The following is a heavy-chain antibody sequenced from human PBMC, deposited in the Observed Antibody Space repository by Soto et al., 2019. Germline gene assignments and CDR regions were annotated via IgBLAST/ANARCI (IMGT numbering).Heavy chain of an antibody. D-gene: IGHD6-13*01. J-gene: IGHJ4*02. CDR3: ARGGIAAAGDYFDY. CDR2: ISGSGGST. Sequence: GGSLRLSCAASGFTFSSYAMSCVRQAPGKGLEWVSAISGSGGSTYYADSVKGRFTISRDKSKNTLYLQMSSLRAEGTAVYYCARGGIAAAGDYFDYWGQGTLVTVSS. V-gene: IGHV3-23*01. CDR1: GFTFSSYA.